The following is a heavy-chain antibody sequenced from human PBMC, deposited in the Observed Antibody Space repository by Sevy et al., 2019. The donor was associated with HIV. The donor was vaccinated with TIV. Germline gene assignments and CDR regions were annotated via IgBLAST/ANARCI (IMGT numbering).Heavy chain of an antibody. Sequence: GGSLRLSCAASGFTFSSYWMHWVRQAPGKGLVWVSHINSDGSKTGYEDSVKGRFTIYRDNAKNTLYLQMNSLRAEDTAVYYCARDKSATAVDYWGQGTLVTVSS. CDR2: INSDGSKT. CDR1: GFTFSSYW. V-gene: IGHV3-74*01. J-gene: IGHJ4*02. CDR3: ARDKSATAVDY. D-gene: IGHD6-25*01.